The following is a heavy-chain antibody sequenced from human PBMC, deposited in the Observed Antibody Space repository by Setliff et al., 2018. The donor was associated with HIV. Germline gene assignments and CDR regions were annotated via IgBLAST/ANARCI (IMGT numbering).Heavy chain of an antibody. V-gene: IGHV3-21*06. J-gene: IGHJ4*02. Sequence: PGGSLRLSCAASGFTFSSNSLNWVRQAPGKGLEWVSSISSSGTHINYADSVKGRFTIFRDNAKNSLYLQMNSLRAEDTAVYHCAANIMGLTPEDYWGQGTLVTVSS. CDR1: GFTFSSNS. CDR3: AANIMGLTPEDY. D-gene: IGHD1-26*01. CDR2: ISSSGTHI.